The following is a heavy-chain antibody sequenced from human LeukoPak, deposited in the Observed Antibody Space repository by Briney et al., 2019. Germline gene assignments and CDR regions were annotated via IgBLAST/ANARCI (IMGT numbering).Heavy chain of an antibody. Sequence: ASVKVSCKASGYTLTSYDINWVRQATGQGLEWMGWMNPNSGNTGYAQKFQGRVTMTRNTSISTAYMELSSLRSEDTAVYYCARGIAVAGYDFDYWGQGTLVTVSS. V-gene: IGHV1-8*01. CDR2: MNPNSGNT. J-gene: IGHJ4*02. CDR3: ARGIAVAGYDFDY. D-gene: IGHD6-19*01. CDR1: GYTLTSYD.